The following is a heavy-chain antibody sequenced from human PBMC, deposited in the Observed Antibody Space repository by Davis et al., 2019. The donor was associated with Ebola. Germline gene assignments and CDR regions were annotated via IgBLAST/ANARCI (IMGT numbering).Heavy chain of an antibody. CDR2: IRSKANSYAT. CDR3: TGDGDYEDY. J-gene: IGHJ4*02. CDR1: GFTFSGSA. D-gene: IGHD4-17*01. V-gene: IGHV3-73*01. Sequence: GESLKISCAASGFTFSGSAMHWVRQASGKGLEWVGRIRSKANSYATAYAASVKGRFTISRDDSKNTVYLQMNSLKTEDTAVYYCTGDGDYEDYWGQGTLVTVSS.